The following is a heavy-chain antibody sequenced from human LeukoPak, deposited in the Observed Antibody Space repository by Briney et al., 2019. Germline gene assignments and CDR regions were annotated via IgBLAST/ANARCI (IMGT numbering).Heavy chain of an antibody. D-gene: IGHD5-12*01. V-gene: IGHV3-43*02. J-gene: IGHJ4*02. Sequence: GSLRLPCSGSGFTLYDYAMPWVRQAPGKGLEPVSLISGDGGSTYYADSVKGRFTISRDNSKNSLYLQVNSLRTEDTALYYCASLSTSPWPLGYWGQGTLVTVSS. CDR2: ISGDGGST. CDR1: GFTLYDYA. CDR3: ASLSTSPWPLGY.